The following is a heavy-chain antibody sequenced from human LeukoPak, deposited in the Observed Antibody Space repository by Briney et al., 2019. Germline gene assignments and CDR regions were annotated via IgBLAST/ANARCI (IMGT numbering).Heavy chain of an antibody. CDR3: AGDYIWGRLF. Sequence: GGSLRLSCVGSGFSLSDYWMHWVRQTPGEGLMWVSRITSDGSTTWYADSVKGRSTVSRDNAKNTLFLEMNSLRDEDTAVYYCAGDYIWGRLFWGQGTLVTVSS. CDR2: ITSDGSTT. CDR1: GFSLSDYW. J-gene: IGHJ4*01. D-gene: IGHD3-16*01. V-gene: IGHV3-74*01.